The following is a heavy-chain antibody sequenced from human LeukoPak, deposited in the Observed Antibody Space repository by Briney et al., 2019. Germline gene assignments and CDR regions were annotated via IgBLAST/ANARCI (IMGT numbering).Heavy chain of an antibody. D-gene: IGHD3-22*01. CDR1: GGSFSGYD. V-gene: IGHV4-34*01. Sequence: SETLSLTCAIYGGSFSGYDWSWIRQPRGKGLEWIEEINHSGSTNYNPSLKSRVTISVDTSKNQFSLKLSSVTAADTAVYYCARDQYYYDSSGYLTFDYWGQGTLVTVSS. CDR2: INHSGST. J-gene: IGHJ4*02. CDR3: ARDQYYYDSSGYLTFDY.